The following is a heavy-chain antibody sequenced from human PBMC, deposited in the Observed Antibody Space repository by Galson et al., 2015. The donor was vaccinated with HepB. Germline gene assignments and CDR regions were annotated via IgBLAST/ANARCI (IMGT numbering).Heavy chain of an antibody. J-gene: IGHJ4*02. Sequence: SLRLSCAASGFTFSSYGMHWVRQAPGKGLEWVAVIWYDGSNKYYADSVKGRFTISRDNSKNTLYLQMNSLRAEDTAVYYCAKDHRGSGTASDYWGQGTLVTVSS. D-gene: IGHD3-10*01. V-gene: IGHV3-33*06. CDR2: IWYDGSNK. CDR3: AKDHRGSGTASDY. CDR1: GFTFSSYG.